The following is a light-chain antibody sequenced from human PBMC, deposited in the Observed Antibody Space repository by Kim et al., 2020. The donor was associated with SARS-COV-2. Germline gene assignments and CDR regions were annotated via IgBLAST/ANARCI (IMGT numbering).Light chain of an antibody. CDR2: DAS. J-gene: IGKJ1*01. CDR1: ETVGSSY. Sequence: SPGEGATPSVRCSETVGSSYLARYQQKPGQAPRLLIYDASNRAIGISARFSGGGSGTDFTLTISRVEPEDFAVYYCQQYSSSPTTFGQGTKVDIK. V-gene: IGKV3-20*01. CDR3: QQYSSSPTT.